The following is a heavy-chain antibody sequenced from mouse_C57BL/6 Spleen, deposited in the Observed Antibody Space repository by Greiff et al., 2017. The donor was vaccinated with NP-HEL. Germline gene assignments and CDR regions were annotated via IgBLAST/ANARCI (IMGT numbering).Heavy chain of an antibody. CDR3: ARQRGGRYFDY. Sequence: EVMLVESGGDLVKPGGSLKLSCAASGFTFSSYGMSWVRQTPDKRLEWVATISSGGSYTYYLDSVKGRFTISRDNAKNTLYLQMSSLKSEDTAMYYCARQRGGRYFDYWGQGTTLTVSS. J-gene: IGHJ2*01. CDR1: GFTFSSYG. V-gene: IGHV5-6*01. CDR2: ISSGGSYT.